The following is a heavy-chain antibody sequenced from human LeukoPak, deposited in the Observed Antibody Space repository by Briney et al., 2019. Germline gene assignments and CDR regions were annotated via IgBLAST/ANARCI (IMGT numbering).Heavy chain of an antibody. CDR2: IYYSGST. J-gene: IGHJ6*02. Sequence: SETLSLTCTVPGGSTSIYNWCWIRQPPGKALEWIGYIYYSGSTNYNPSLKSRVTISVDTSKNQFSLKLTSVTAADTAVYYCARAQLNLLVDFGMDVWGQGTTVTVSS. CDR3: ARAQLNLLVDFGMDV. CDR1: GGSTSIYN. D-gene: IGHD1-1*01. V-gene: IGHV4-59*01.